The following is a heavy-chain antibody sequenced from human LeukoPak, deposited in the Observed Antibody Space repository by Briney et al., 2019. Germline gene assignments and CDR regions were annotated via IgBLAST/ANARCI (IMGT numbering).Heavy chain of an antibody. V-gene: IGHV1-69*04. J-gene: IGHJ4*02. CDR3: ASSIAVAGPIDY. Sequence: ASVTVSCKASGGTFSSFAISWVRQAPGQGLEWMGRIIPIFGIANYAQKFQGRVTITADKSTSTAYMELSSLRSEDTAVYYCASSIAVAGPIDYWGQGTLVTVSS. D-gene: IGHD6-19*01. CDR1: GGTFSSFA. CDR2: IIPIFGIA.